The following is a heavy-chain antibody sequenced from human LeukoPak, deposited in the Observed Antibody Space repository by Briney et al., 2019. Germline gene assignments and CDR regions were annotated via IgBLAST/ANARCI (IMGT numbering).Heavy chain of an antibody. J-gene: IGHJ3*02. CDR3: ARGRTTGTTEAFDI. CDR1: GGSISSGDYY. Sequence: PSETLSLTRTVSGGSISSGDYYWNWIRQPPGKGLEWIGYIYYSGSTYYNPSLKNRVTISVDTSKNQFSLKLTSVTAADTAVYYCARGRTTGTTEAFDIWGQGTMVTVSS. V-gene: IGHV4-30-4*08. CDR2: IYYSGST. D-gene: IGHD1-1*01.